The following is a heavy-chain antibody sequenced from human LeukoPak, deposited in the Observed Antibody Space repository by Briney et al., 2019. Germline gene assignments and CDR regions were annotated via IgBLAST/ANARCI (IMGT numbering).Heavy chain of an antibody. Sequence: SETLSLTCTVSGGSISSYYWSWIRQPAGKGLEWIGRIYTSGSTNYNPSLKSRVTMSVDTSKNQFSLKLSSVTAADTAVYYCARDYDFWSGFDAFDIWGQGTMVTVSS. CDR1: GGSISSYY. J-gene: IGHJ3*02. CDR3: ARDYDFWSGFDAFDI. D-gene: IGHD3-3*01. CDR2: IYTSGST. V-gene: IGHV4-4*07.